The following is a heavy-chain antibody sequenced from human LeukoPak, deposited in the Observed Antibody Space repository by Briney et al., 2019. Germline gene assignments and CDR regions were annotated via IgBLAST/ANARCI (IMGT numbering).Heavy chain of an antibody. CDR3: ARVRVSVTGYYFAMDV. J-gene: IGHJ6*02. D-gene: IGHD2-21*02. Sequence: SETLSLTCTVYGKSFSGYYWTCIRQSPGKGLEWIGEINHSGSTNYNPSLKSRVSISIDTSKNHLSLKLSSVTAADTAVYYCARVRVSVTGYYFAMDVWGQGTTVTVSS. CDR1: GKSFSGYY. V-gene: IGHV4-34*01. CDR2: INHSGST.